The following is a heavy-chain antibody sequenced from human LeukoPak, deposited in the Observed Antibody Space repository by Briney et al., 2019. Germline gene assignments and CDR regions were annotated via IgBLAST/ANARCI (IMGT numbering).Heavy chain of an antibody. CDR1: GFAFSSYW. Sequence: PGGSLRLSCAASGFAFSSYWMTWVRQAPGKGLEWVASLNEDGSKISYVGSVKGRFTISRDNAQNSLYLQMNSLTAEDTAVYYCARAVTSMDGYWGQGNLVTVSS. CDR3: ARAVTSMDGY. V-gene: IGHV3-7*03. CDR2: LNEDGSKI. J-gene: IGHJ4*02. D-gene: IGHD5-18*01.